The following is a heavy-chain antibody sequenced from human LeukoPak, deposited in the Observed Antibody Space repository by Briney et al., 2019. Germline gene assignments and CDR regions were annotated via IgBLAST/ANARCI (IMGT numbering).Heavy chain of an antibody. CDR2: IYYSGST. CDR1: GGSISSSSYY. J-gene: IGHJ2*01. D-gene: IGHD2-2*02. V-gene: IGHV4-39*07. CDR3: ARDPREYDFRYCSSTSCYSWYFDL. Sequence: SETLSLTCTVSGGSISSSSYYWGWIRQPPGKGLEWIGSIYYSGSTYYNPSLKSRVTISVDTSKNQFSLELSSVTAADTAVYYCARDPREYDFRYCSSTSCYSWYFDLWGCGTLVTVSS.